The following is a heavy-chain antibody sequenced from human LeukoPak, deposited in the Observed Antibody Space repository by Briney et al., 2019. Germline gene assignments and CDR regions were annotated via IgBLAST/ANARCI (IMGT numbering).Heavy chain of an antibody. V-gene: IGHV1-8*02. Sequence: GASVKVSCKASGYTFTSYDINWVRQATGQGLEWMGWMNPNSGNTGYAQKFQGRVTITRNTSISTAYMELSSLRSEDTAVYYCARYSSWYSWFDPWGQGTLVTVSS. D-gene: IGHD6-13*01. CDR3: ARYSSWYSWFDP. J-gene: IGHJ5*02. CDR2: MNPNSGNT. CDR1: GYTFTSYD.